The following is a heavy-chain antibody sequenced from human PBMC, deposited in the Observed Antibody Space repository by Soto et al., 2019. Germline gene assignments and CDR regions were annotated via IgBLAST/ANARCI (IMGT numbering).Heavy chain of an antibody. J-gene: IGHJ4*02. V-gene: IGHV4-34*01. CDR3: ARGTGGYYDSSGYIDY. Sequence: PSETLSLTCAVYGGSFSGYYWSWIRQPPGKGLEWIGEINHSGSTNYNPSLKSRVTISVDTSKNQFSLKLSSVTAADTAVYYCARGTGGYYDSSGYIDYWGQGTLVTVSS. CDR2: INHSGST. CDR1: GGSFSGYY. D-gene: IGHD3-22*01.